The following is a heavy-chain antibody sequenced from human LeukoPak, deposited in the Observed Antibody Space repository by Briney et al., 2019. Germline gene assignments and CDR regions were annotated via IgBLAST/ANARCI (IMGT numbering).Heavy chain of an antibody. CDR2: IKQDGRQK. J-gene: IGHJ4*02. D-gene: IGHD5-18*01. CDR1: GFTFSSYW. Sequence: GGSLRLSCAASGFTFSSYWMSWVRQAPGKGLEWVANIKQDGRQKYYVDSVKGRFSISRDNAKNSLYLQMNSLRAEDTAVYYCARDHFRYTDYWGQGTLVTVSS. CDR3: ARDHFRYTDY. V-gene: IGHV3-7*01.